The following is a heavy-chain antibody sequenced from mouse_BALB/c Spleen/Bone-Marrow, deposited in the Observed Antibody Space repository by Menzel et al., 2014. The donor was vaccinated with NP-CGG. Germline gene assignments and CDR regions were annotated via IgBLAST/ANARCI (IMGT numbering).Heavy chain of an antibody. D-gene: IGHD3-1*01. CDR3: ARSGAVYYFDY. V-gene: IGHV1-77*01. CDR1: GYTFTDYV. J-gene: IGHJ2*01. CDR2: ICPGSGST. Sequence: QVQLKHSGPELVKPGASVKMSCKASGYTFTDYVISWVKQRTGQGLEWIGEICPGSGSTYYNEKFKGKATLTADKSSNTAYMQLSSLTSEDSAVYFCARSGAVYYFDYWGQGTTLTVSS.